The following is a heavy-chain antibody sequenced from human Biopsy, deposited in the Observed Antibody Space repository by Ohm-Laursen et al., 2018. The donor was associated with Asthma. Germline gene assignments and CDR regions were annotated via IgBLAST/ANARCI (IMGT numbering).Heavy chain of an antibody. CDR1: GGSISSFY. CDR3: VRAVRNEQWLAPFDY. CDR2: VYWTGST. Sequence: SETLSLTCSVYGGSISSFYWSWIRQSPEKGLEWMGYVYWTGSTNYNPSLKSRVTMSVDTSKNRMFLELTSVTVADTAIYYCVRAVRNEQWLAPFDYWGQGKPVAVSS. J-gene: IGHJ4*02. D-gene: IGHD6-19*01. V-gene: IGHV4-59*01.